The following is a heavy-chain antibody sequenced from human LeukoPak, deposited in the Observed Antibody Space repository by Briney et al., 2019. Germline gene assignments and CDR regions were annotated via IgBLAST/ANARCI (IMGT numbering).Heavy chain of an antibody. CDR2: ISSSSSTI. J-gene: IGHJ6*03. D-gene: IGHD2-2*01. CDR1: GFPFSSYS. Sequence: GGSLRLSCAASGFPFSSYSMNWVPQAPGTGLEWVSYISSSSSTIYYADSVKGRFTISRDNAKNSLYLQMNSPRAEDTAVYYCARRAIVVVPAATEDYYYYYMDVWGKGTTVTVSS. V-gene: IGHV3-48*04. CDR3: ARRAIVVVPAATEDYYYYYMDV.